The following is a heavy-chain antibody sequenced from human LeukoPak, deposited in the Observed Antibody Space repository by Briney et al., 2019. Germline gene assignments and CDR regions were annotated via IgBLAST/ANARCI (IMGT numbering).Heavy chain of an antibody. CDR1: GYTFTSYY. D-gene: IGHD3-10*01. CDR3: ARDHPLLWFGELLQQQRYNWFDP. V-gene: IGHV1-46*03. J-gene: IGHJ5*02. CDR2: INPSGGST. Sequence: ASVKVSCKASGYTFTSYYVHWVRQAPGQGLEWMGIINPSGGSTSYAQKFQGRVTMTRDTSTSTVYMELSSLRSEDTAVYYCARDHPLLWFGELLQQQRYNWFDPWGQGTLVTVSS.